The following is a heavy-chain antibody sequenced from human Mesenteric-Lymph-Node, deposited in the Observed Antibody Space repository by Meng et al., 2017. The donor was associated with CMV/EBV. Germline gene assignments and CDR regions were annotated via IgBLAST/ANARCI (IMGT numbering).Heavy chain of an antibody. J-gene: IGHJ4*02. V-gene: IGHV3-23*01. CDR2: ISGSGGRT. CDR3: AKPQSGWFDFEY. Sequence: GESLKISCAASGFTVSSNYMSWVRQAPGKGLEWVSGISGSGGRTYYADSAKGRFTLSRDNSKNTLNLQINSLRVEDTAIYYCAKPQSGWFDFEYWGQGTLVTVSS. CDR1: GFTVSSNY. D-gene: IGHD6-19*01.